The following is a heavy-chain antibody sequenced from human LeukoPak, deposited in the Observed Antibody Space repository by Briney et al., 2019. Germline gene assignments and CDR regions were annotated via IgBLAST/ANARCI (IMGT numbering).Heavy chain of an antibody. CDR2: ISDTGGRT. Sequence: PGGSLRLSCVASDFTFSSYAMSWVRQAPGKGLEWVSEISDTGGRTYYADSVKGRFTISRDNSKNTVFLQMNSLRAEDAAVYYCAKSSSHFDIGGQHYVRYSDYWGQGTLVMASS. V-gene: IGHV3-23*01. CDR1: DFTFSSYA. D-gene: IGHD3-22*01. CDR3: AKSSSHFDIGGQHYVRYSDY. J-gene: IGHJ4*02.